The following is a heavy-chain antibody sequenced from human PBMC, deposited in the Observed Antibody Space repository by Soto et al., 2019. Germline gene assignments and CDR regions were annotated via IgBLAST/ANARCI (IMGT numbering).Heavy chain of an antibody. CDR3: ARGHADNWNEGYFDY. CDR2: TYYRSKWYN. CDR1: GDSVSSNSSA. D-gene: IGHD1-20*01. Sequence: SQTLSLPCAISGDSVSSNSSACNLIRQSPSRGLELLGRTYYRSKWYNDYAVSVKSRITINPDTSKNQFSLQLNSVTPEDTAVYYCARGHADNWNEGYFDYWGQGTLVTVSS. V-gene: IGHV6-1*01. J-gene: IGHJ4*02.